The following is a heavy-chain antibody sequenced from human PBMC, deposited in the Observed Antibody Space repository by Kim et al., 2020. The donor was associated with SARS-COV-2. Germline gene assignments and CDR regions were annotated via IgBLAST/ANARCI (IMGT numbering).Heavy chain of an antibody. D-gene: IGHD3-22*01. Sequence: GGSLRLSCAASGFTFSSYWMHWVRQAPGKGLVWVSRINSDGSSTSYADSVKGRFTISRDNAKNTLYLQMNSLRAEDTAVYYCARVDSSGYYYSRYYYYVMDVWGQGTTVPVSS. CDR1: GFTFSSYW. CDR2: INSDGSST. CDR3: ARVDSSGYYYSRYYYYVMDV. J-gene: IGHJ6*02. V-gene: IGHV3-74*01.